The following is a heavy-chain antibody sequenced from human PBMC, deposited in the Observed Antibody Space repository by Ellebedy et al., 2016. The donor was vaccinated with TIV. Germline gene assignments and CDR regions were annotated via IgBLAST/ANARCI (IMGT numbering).Heavy chain of an antibody. J-gene: IGHJ4*02. CDR3: AKEGGYSYGYEDY. D-gene: IGHD5-18*01. Sequence: PGGSLRLSCAASEFTFNMYAMSWVRQAPGKGLEWVSAISGSGGSTYYGQSVKGRFTISRNNFKNTLYLQMNNLRGEDTAVYVCAKEGGYSYGYEDYWGQGTLVTVSS. CDR2: ISGSGGST. CDR1: EFTFNMYA. V-gene: IGHV3-23*01.